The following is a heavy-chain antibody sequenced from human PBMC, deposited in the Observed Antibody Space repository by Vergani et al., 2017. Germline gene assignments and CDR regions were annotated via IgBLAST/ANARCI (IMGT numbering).Heavy chain of an antibody. D-gene: IGHD6-19*01. J-gene: IGHJ1*01. CDR2: IWYDGSNK. Sequence: QVQLVESGGGVVQPGRSLRLSCAASGFTFSSYGMHWVRQAPGKGLDWVAVIWYDGSNKYYADSVKGRFTISRDNSKNTLYLQMNSLRAEDTAVYYCARGEGGWKVAAEYFQHWGQGTLVTVSS. CDR3: ARGEGGWKVAAEYFQH. V-gene: IGHV3-33*01. CDR1: GFTFSSYG.